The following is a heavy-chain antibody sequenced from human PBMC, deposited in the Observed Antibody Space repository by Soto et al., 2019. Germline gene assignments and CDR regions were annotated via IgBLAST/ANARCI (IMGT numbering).Heavy chain of an antibody. CDR3: ARDREDSSSWYGMDV. J-gene: IGHJ6*02. CDR2: INAGNGNT. CDR1: GYTFTSYA. V-gene: IGHV1-3*01. D-gene: IGHD6-13*01. Sequence: ASVKVSCKASGYTFTSYAMHWVRQAPGQRLEWMGWINAGNGNTKYSQKFQGRVTITRDTSASTAYMELSSLRSEDTAVYYCARDREDSSSWYGMDVWGQGTTVTVSS.